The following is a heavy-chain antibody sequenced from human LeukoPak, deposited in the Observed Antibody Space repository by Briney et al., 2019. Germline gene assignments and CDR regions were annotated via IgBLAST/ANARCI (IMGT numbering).Heavy chain of an antibody. J-gene: IGHJ3*02. D-gene: IGHD3-3*01. V-gene: IGHV4-61*02. CDR3: ARESRITIFGVVTVVAFDI. Sequence: SETLSLTCTVSGGSISSGSYYWSWIRQPAGKGLEWIGRIYTSGSTNYNPSLKSRVTISVDTSKNQFSLKLSSVTAADTAVYYCARESRITIFGVVTVVAFDIWGQGTMVTVSS. CDR1: GGSISSGSYY. CDR2: IYTSGST.